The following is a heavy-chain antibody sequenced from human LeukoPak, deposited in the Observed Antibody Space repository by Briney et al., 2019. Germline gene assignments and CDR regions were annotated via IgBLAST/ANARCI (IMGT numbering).Heavy chain of an antibody. CDR3: ARLGYSSSWYKIDP. J-gene: IGHJ5*02. CDR1: GGSINSYY. CDR2: ISYSGST. D-gene: IGHD6-13*01. Sequence: SETLSLTCTVSGGSINSYYWSWIRQPPGKGLEWIGYISYSGSTNYNPSLKSRIIISVDTSKNQFSLKLTSVTAADTAMFYCARLGYSSSWYKIDPWGQGTLVTVSS. V-gene: IGHV4-59*08.